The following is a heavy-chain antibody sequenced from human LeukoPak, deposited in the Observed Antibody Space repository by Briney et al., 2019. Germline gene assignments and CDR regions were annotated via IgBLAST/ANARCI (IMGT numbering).Heavy chain of an antibody. Sequence: GGSLRLSCAASGFTVSSDYMSWVRQAPGKGLEWVSVIYSGGSTYYADSVKGRFTISRDKSKDTVYLQMNSLRFEDTAMYYCARNWFDPWGQGTLVTVSS. CDR2: IYSGGST. CDR3: ARNWFDP. V-gene: IGHV3-53*05. J-gene: IGHJ5*02. CDR1: GFTVSSDY.